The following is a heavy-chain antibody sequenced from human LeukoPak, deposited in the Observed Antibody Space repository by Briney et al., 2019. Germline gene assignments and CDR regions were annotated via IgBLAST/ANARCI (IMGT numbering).Heavy chain of an antibody. CDR2: IRYDGSNK. Sequence: GGSLRLSCAASGFTFSSYGMHWVCQAPGKGLEWVAFIRYDGSNKYYADSVKGRFTISRDNSKNTLYLQMNSLRAEDTAVYYCAKDRSYYDFWSGYYTPTEYYYYMDVWGKGTTVTVSS. CDR3: AKDRSYYDFWSGYYTPTEYYYYMDV. V-gene: IGHV3-30*02. D-gene: IGHD3-3*01. J-gene: IGHJ6*03. CDR1: GFTFSSYG.